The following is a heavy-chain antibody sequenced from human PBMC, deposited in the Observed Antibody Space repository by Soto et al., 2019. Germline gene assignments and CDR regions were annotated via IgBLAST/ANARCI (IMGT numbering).Heavy chain of an antibody. Sequence: GGSLRLSCAASGFTFSSYSMNWVRQAPGKGLEWVSSISSSSSYIYYADSVKGRFTISRDNAKNSLYLQMNSLRAEDTAVYYCARGNRPTPPHAFDIWGQGTMVTVSS. CDR3: ARGNRPTPPHAFDI. CDR1: GFTFSSYS. J-gene: IGHJ3*02. D-gene: IGHD4-4*01. CDR2: ISSSSSYI. V-gene: IGHV3-21*01.